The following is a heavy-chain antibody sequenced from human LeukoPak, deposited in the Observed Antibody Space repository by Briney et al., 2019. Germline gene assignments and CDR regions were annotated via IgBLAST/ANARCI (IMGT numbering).Heavy chain of an antibody. Sequence: PGGSLRLSCAASGFTFSSYRMSWVRQAPGKGLEWISGISGRSGSTNYADSVKGRFTISRDNAKNSLYLQMNSLRAEDTAVYYCARDGLYCSSTSCLDAFDIWGQGTMVTVSS. J-gene: IGHJ3*02. D-gene: IGHD2-2*01. CDR2: ISGRSGST. CDR1: GFTFSSYR. V-gene: IGHV3-23*01. CDR3: ARDGLYCSSTSCLDAFDI.